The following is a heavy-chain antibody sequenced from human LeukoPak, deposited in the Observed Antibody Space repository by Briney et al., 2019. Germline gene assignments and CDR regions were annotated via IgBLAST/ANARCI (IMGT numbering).Heavy chain of an antibody. CDR1: GVSISSDRNY. CDR3: VRDSYGSGYGVYDWGVCVY. Sequence: SETLSLTCTVSGVSISSDRNYWTWIRLPAGEGLEWIGRMCIGGHIHYNPSLQSRVTISLDTSKNQFSLKLNSVTAADTAIYYGVRDSYGSGYGVYDWGVCVYWGGGILVTVSA. J-gene: IGHJ4*02. D-gene: IGHD5/OR15-5a*01. V-gene: IGHV4-61*02. CDR2: MCIGGHI.